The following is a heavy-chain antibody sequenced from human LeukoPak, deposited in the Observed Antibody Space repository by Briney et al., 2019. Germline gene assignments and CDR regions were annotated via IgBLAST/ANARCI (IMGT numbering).Heavy chain of an antibody. J-gene: IGHJ4*02. Sequence: GGSLRLSCAASGFTFSSYAMSWVRQAPGKGLEWVSAISGSGGSTYYADSVKGRFTISRDNSKNTLYLQMNSLRAEDTAVYHCANNRGDTAMVLYFDYWGQGTLVTVSS. D-gene: IGHD5-18*01. V-gene: IGHV3-23*01. CDR1: GFTFSSYA. CDR3: ANNRGDTAMVLYFDY. CDR2: ISGSGGST.